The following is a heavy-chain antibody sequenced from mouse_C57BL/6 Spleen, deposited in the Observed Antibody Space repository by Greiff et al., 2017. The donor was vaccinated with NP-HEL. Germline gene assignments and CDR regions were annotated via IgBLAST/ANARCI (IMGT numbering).Heavy chain of an antibody. CDR1: GYAFSSSW. D-gene: IGHD2-3*01. V-gene: IGHV1-82*01. J-gene: IGHJ4*01. Sequence: VKLQESGPELVKPGASVKISCKASGYAFSSSWMNWVKQRPGKGLEWIGRIYPGDGDTNYNGKFKGKATLTADKSSSTAYMQLSSLTSEDSAVYFCARADGYYLYAMDYWGQGTSVTVSS. CDR3: ARADGYYLYAMDY. CDR2: IYPGDGDT.